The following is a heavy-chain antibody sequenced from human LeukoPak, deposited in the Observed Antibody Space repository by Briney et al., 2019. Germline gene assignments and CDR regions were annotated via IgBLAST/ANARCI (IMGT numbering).Heavy chain of an antibody. CDR2: ISDDSNYI. CDR3: ARPLSLWRVPATIDAFDI. V-gene: IGHV3-21*01. D-gene: IGHD2-2*01. J-gene: IGHJ3*02. Sequence: GGSLRLSCAASGFTFSDYSMNWVRQAPGKGLEWVSSISDDSNYIYYADSVKGRFTISRDNAKNSLYLQMNSLRAEDTAVYYCARPLSLWRVPATIDAFDIWGQGTMVTVSS. CDR1: GFTFSDYS.